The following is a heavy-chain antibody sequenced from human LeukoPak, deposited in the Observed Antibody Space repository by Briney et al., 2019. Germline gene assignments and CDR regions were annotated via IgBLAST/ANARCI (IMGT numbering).Heavy chain of an antibody. J-gene: IGHJ3*02. D-gene: IGHD4-23*01. CDR3: ARVRRTTVVTPYDAFGI. CDR2: IWYDGSNK. V-gene: IGHV3-33*01. CDR1: GFTFSSYG. Sequence: GGSLRLSCAASGFTFSSYGMHWVRQAPGKGLEWVAVIWYDGSNKYYADSVKGRFTISRDNSKNTLYLQMNSLRAEDTAVYYCARVRRTTVVTPYDAFGIWGQGTMVTVSS.